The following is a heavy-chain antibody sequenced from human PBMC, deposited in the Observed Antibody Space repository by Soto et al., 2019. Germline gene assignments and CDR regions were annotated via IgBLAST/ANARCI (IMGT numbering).Heavy chain of an antibody. J-gene: IGHJ4*02. V-gene: IGHV3-30*19. CDR2: TSYDGSNK. CDR3: ARWGTTGGLDV. Sequence: QVQLVESGGGVVQPGVSLRLSCVGSGFTFRSYVIHWVRQAPGKGLEWVALTSYDGSNKYYDNSVKGRFTISRDNSRNTVDLHMDSLRLEDTALYYCARWGTTGGLDVWGQGTLVSVSS. D-gene: IGHD3-16*01. CDR1: GFTFRSYV.